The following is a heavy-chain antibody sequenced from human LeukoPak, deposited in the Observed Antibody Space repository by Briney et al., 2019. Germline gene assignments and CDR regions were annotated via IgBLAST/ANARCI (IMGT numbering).Heavy chain of an antibody. CDR2: IIPILGIV. D-gene: IGHD6-13*01. CDR1: GGTFSSYA. Sequence: AASVKVSCKASGGTFSSYAISWVRQAPGQGLEWMGRIIPILGIVNYAQKFQGRVTITADKSTSTAYMELSSLRSEDTAVYYCARAVIAAAGTTFDYWGQGTLVTVSS. CDR3: ARAVIAAAGTTFDY. J-gene: IGHJ4*02. V-gene: IGHV1-69*04.